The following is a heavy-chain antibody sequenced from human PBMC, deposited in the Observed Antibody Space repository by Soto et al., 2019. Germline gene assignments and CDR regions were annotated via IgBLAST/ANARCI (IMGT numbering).Heavy chain of an antibody. CDR2: IYYSGST. J-gene: IGHJ4*02. CDR1: GGSISSGDYY. V-gene: IGHV4-30-4*01. D-gene: IGHD2-15*01. CDR3: ARDQGGGYCSGGSCYFPHYFDY. Sequence: PSETLSLTCTVSGGSISSGDYYWSWIRQPPGKGLEWIGYIYYSGSTYYNPSLKSRVTISVDTSKNQFSLKLSSVTAADTAVYYCARDQGGGYCSGGSCYFPHYFDYWGQGTLVTVSS.